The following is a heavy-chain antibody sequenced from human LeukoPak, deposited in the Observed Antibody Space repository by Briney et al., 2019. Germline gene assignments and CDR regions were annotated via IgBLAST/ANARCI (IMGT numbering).Heavy chain of an antibody. D-gene: IGHD6-13*01. J-gene: IGHJ4*02. CDR1: GFTFSSYG. V-gene: IGHV3-30*02. Sequence: GGSLRLSCAASGFTFSSYGMHWVRQAPGKGLEWVAFIRYDGGNKYYADSVKGRFTISRDNSKNTLYLQMNSLRAEDTAVYYCAKDGGSLPFDYWGQGTLVTVSS. CDR3: AKDGGSLPFDY. CDR2: IRYDGGNK.